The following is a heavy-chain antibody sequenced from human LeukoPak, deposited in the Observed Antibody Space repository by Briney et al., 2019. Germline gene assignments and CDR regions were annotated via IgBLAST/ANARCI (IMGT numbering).Heavy chain of an antibody. Sequence: SVKVSCKASGGTFSSYTISWVRQAPGQGLEWMGRIIPILGIANYTQKFQGRVTITADKSTSTAYMELSSLRSEDTAVYYCARGYYGSGGLGYFDYWGQGTLVTVSS. V-gene: IGHV1-69*02. CDR2: IIPILGIA. CDR3: ARGYYGSGGLGYFDY. D-gene: IGHD3-10*01. CDR1: GGTFSSYT. J-gene: IGHJ4*02.